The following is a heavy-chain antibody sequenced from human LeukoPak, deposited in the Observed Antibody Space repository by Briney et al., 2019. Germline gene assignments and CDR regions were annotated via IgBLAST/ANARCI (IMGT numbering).Heavy chain of an antibody. J-gene: IGHJ4*02. V-gene: IGHV1-3*01. Sequence: ASVKVSCKASGYTFSDYTMHWLRQAPGQRLDWMGWINGGSGNTKYSPEFQGRVTITRDTSASTAYMELSSLRSEDTAVYYCANPRYDSSGYYYVDWGQGTLVTVSS. CDR2: INGGSGNT. D-gene: IGHD3-22*01. CDR1: GYTFSDYT. CDR3: ANPRYDSSGYYYVD.